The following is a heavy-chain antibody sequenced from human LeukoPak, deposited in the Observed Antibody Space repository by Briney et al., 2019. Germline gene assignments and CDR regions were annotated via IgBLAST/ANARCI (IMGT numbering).Heavy chain of an antibody. Sequence: GGSLRLSCAASGFTFSDHYMHWVRQAPGKGLEWVSFIKSKAYGGTTEYAASVKGRFTVSRDDSKSIAYLYMNSLKTEDTAVYYCSRTRSVAGSSIYFDYWGQGTLVTVSS. D-gene: IGHD6-19*01. CDR1: GFTFSDHY. CDR3: SRTRSVAGSSIYFDY. CDR2: IKSKAYGGTT. V-gene: IGHV3-49*04. J-gene: IGHJ4*02.